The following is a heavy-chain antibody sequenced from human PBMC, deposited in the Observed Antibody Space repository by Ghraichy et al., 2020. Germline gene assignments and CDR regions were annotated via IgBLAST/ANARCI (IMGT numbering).Heavy chain of an antibody. Sequence: SETLSLTCTVSGGSISSISYYWGWIRQPPGKGLEWIGSIYYSGSTYYNPSLKSRVTISVDTSKNQFPLKLSSVTAADTAVYYCAGIYYYDIALFDYWGQGTLVTVSS. CDR1: GGSISSISYY. CDR2: IYYSGST. V-gene: IGHV4-39*06. J-gene: IGHJ4*02. D-gene: IGHD3-22*01. CDR3: AGIYYYDIALFDY.